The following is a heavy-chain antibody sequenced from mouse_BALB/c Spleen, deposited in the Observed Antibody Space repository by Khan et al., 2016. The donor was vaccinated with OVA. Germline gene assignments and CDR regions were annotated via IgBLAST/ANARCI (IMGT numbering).Heavy chain of an antibody. D-gene: IGHD2-2*01. CDR1: GYTFTDYY. CDR3: AISGIGSFAY. CDR2: IYPGSGNT. V-gene: IGHV1-77*01. Sequence: QVQLQQSGAELARPGASVKLSCKAAGYTFTDYYINWVKQRTGQGLEWIGEIYPGSGNTYYNEKIKDKATLTADKSSSTAFMQLNSLTSEDCSVYFCAISGIGSFAYWGQETLVTVSA. J-gene: IGHJ3*01.